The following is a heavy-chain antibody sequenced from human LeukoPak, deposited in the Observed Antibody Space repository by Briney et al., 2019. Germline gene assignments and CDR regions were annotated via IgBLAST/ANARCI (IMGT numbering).Heavy chain of an antibody. J-gene: IGHJ4*02. V-gene: IGHV3-11*01. CDR1: GFTFSDYF. D-gene: IGHD2-2*02. Sequence: PGGSLRLSCVASGFTFSDYFMSWIRQAPGKGLEWLSFINSAGNNIYYADSVKGRFTISRDNAKNSLYLQMNSLRAEDTAVYYCATGIPYGGVDYWGQGTLVTVSS. CDR3: ATGIPYGGVDY. CDR2: INSAGNNI.